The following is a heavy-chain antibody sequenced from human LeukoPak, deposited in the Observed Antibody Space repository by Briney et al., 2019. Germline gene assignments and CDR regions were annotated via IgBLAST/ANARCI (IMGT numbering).Heavy chain of an antibody. CDR2: IIPIFGTA. D-gene: IGHD3-22*01. CDR1: GGTFSSYA. J-gene: IGHJ4*02. CDR3: ARAQSRDYYDSSGYYSIFDY. V-gene: IGHV1-69*05. Sequence: ASVKVSCKASGGTFSSYAISWVRQAPGQGLEWMGGIIPIFGTANYAQKFQGRVTITTDESTSTAYVELSSLRSEDTAVYYCARAQSRDYYDSSGYYSIFDYWGQGTLVTVSS.